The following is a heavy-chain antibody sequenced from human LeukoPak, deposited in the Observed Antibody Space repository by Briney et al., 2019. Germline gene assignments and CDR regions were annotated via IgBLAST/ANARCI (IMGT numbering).Heavy chain of an antibody. Sequence: ASVKVSCKASGYTFTSYDINWVRQATGQGLEWMGWMNPNSGNTGYAQKFQGRVTITRNTSISTAYMELSSLRSEDTAVYYCARGRSDCSSTSCLDRYYYMDVWGKGTTVTASS. CDR1: GYTFTSYD. J-gene: IGHJ6*03. CDR2: MNPNSGNT. CDR3: ARGRSDCSSTSCLDRYYYMDV. D-gene: IGHD2-2*01. V-gene: IGHV1-8*03.